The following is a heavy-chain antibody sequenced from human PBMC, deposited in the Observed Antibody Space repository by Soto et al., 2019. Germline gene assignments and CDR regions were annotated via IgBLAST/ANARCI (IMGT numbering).Heavy chain of an antibody. CDR1: GFTFSSYG. CDR3: AKDRPYSSSWPLDY. Sequence: GGSLRLSCTASGFTFSSYGMHWVRQAPGKGLEWVAVISYDGSNKYYADSVKGRFTISRDNSKNTLYLQMNSRRAEDTAVYYCAKDRPYSSSWPLDYWGQGTLVTVSS. J-gene: IGHJ4*02. CDR2: ISYDGSNK. D-gene: IGHD6-13*01. V-gene: IGHV3-30*18.